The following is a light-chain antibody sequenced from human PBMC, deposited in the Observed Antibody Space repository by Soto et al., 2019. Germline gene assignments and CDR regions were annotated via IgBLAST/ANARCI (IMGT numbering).Light chain of an antibody. J-gene: IGKJ1*01. CDR3: QQYGTAPWT. V-gene: IGKV3-20*01. CDR2: GAY. Sequence: EIVLTQSPGTLSLSPGEIATLSFSASQSVSSSYLAWYQQKPGQAPRLLLYGAYNRATGIPDRFSGSGSGTDFTLTISRLEPEDFAVYYCQQYGTAPWTFGQGTKVDIK. CDR1: QSVSSSY.